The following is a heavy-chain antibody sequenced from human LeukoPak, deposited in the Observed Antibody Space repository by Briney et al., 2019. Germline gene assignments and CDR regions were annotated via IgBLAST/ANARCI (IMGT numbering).Heavy chain of an antibody. V-gene: IGHV1-2*06. CDR1: GYTFADYF. J-gene: IGHJ4*02. D-gene: IGHD1-26*01. Sequence: GASVKVSCKTSGYTFADYFIHWVRQAPGQGLEWMGRINANSGGTEYEQKFQGRVTMTRDMSISTAYLEVSWLISDDTPIYYCATDVSSTSNWEFDYWGQGTLVTVSS. CDR2: INANSGGT. CDR3: ATDVSSTSNWEFDY.